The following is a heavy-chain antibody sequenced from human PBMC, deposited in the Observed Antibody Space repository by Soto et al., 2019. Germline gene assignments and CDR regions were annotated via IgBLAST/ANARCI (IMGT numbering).Heavy chain of an antibody. Sequence: QVQLVQSGAEVKKPGSSVKVSCKASGGTFSSYGSSWVRQAPGQGLQWMGEIIPIFGTVNYVQRFQGRVTITADVSTNTAYMELSSLRSEDTAVYYCARDIVVVVAGTRYDSGLDVWGQGTTVTVS. CDR3: ARDIVVVVAGTRYDSGLDV. V-gene: IGHV1-69*12. CDR1: GGTFSSYG. J-gene: IGHJ6*02. D-gene: IGHD2-15*01. CDR2: IIPIFGTV.